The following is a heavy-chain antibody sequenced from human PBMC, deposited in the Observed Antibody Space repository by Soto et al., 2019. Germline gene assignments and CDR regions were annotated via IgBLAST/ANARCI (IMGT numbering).Heavy chain of an antibody. D-gene: IGHD4-17*01. J-gene: IGHJ4*02. CDR1: GFTVSSNY. Sequence: PGGSLRLSCAASGFTVSSNYMSWVRQAPGKGLEWVSVIYSGGSTYYADSVKGRFTISRDNSKNTLYLQMNSLRAEDTAVYYCARAFYGDYATPYFDYWGQGTLVTVSS. CDR3: ARAFYGDYATPYFDY. CDR2: IYSGGST. V-gene: IGHV3-66*01.